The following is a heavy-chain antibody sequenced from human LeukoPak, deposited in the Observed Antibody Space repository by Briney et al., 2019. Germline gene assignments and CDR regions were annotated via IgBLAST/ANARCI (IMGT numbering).Heavy chain of an antibody. D-gene: IGHD2-2*01. CDR3: ATGYCTSTTCYRSRFDY. CDR2: IKPDGSEK. CDR1: GFTFSNAW. J-gene: IGHJ4*02. V-gene: IGHV3-7*01. Sequence: PGGSLRLSCAASGFTFSNAWMSWVRQTPGKGLEWVANIKPDGSEKYYVDSVKGRFTISRDNAKNSLYLQINNLRAEDTAVFYCATGYCTSTTCYRSRFDYWGQGTLVTVSS.